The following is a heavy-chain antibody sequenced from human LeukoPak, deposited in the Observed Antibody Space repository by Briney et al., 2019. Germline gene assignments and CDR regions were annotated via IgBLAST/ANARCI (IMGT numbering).Heavy chain of an antibody. CDR2: IYYSGST. Sequence: SGTLSLICTVSGGSISSSSYYWGWIRQPPGKGLEWIGSIYYSGSTYYNPSLKSRVTISVDTSKNQFSLKLSSVTAADTAVYYCARGGVAGDAFDIWGQGTMVTVSS. V-gene: IGHV4-39*07. CDR1: GGSISSSSYY. CDR3: ARGGVAGDAFDI. D-gene: IGHD6-19*01. J-gene: IGHJ3*02.